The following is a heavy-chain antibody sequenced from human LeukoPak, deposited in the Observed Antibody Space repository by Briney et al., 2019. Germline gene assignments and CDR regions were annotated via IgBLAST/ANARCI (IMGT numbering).Heavy chain of an antibody. D-gene: IGHD3-22*01. J-gene: IGHJ4*02. CDR2: ISAYNGNT. CDR3: ARGGYYYDSSGPYYFDY. V-gene: IGHV1-18*01. CDR1: GCTFTSYG. Sequence: ASVKVSCKASGCTFTSYGISWVRQAPGQGLEWMGWISAYNGNTNYAQKLQGRVTMTTDTSTSTAYMELRSLRSDDTAVYYCARGGYYYDSSGPYYFDYWGQGTLVTVSS.